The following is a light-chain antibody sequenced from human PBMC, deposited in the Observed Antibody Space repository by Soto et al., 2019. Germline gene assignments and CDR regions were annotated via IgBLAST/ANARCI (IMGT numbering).Light chain of an antibody. Sequence: DIQMTQSPSSLSASLGDRVTITCRASQGIGVDLAWFQQKPGNAPKLLIYAASTLQSGVPSRFSGSVSGTDFTLTVSSLQPEDVATYYCQKYNSAPLTFGGGTRVEIK. J-gene: IGKJ4*01. CDR1: QGIGVD. CDR3: QKYNSAPLT. V-gene: IGKV1-27*01. CDR2: AAS.